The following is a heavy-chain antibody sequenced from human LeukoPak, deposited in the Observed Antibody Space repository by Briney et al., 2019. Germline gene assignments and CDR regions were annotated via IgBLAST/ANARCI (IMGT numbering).Heavy chain of an antibody. CDR1: GGSFSGYY. CDR2: INHSGST. CDR3: ARGLKTATKSGYCSGGSCRTHYYGMDV. V-gene: IGHV4-34*01. Sequence: SETLSLTCAVYGGSFSGYYWSWIRQPPGKVLEWIGEINHSGSTNYNPSLKSRVTISVDTSKNQFSLKLSSVTAADTAVYYCARGLKTATKSGYCSGGSCRTHYYGMDVWGKGTTVTVSS. D-gene: IGHD2-15*01. J-gene: IGHJ6*04.